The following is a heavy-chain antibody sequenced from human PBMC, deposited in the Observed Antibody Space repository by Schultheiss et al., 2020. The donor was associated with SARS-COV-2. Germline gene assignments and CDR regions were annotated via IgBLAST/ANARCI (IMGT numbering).Heavy chain of an antibody. CDR1: GFTFSDAW. V-gene: IGHV3-15*01. CDR2: IRSKTDGGTT. CDR3: TAGGSYYPH. Sequence: GGSLRLSCAASGFTFSDAWMSWVRQAPGKGLEWVGRIRSKTDGGTTDYAAPVKGRSTISRDDSKNTLYLQMKSLKTEDTAVYYCTAGGSYYPHWGQGTLVTVSS. D-gene: IGHD1-26*01. J-gene: IGHJ4*02.